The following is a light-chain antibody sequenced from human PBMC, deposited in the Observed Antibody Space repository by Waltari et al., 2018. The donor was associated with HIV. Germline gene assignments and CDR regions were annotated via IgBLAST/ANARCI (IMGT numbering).Light chain of an antibody. V-gene: IGLV2-23*01. CDR3: CSYAGSFVV. J-gene: IGLJ2*01. CDR2: EGS. Sequence: QSALTQPASVSGSPGQSITLSCTGPSSDVGIYNLVSWYQQYPGKAPKLMIYEGSKRPSGVSNRFSGSKSGNTASLTISGLQTEDEADYYCCSYAGSFVVFGGGTKLTVL. CDR1: SSDVGIYNL.